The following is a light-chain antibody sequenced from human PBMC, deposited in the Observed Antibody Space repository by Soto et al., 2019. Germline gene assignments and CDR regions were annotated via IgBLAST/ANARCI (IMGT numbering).Light chain of an antibody. J-gene: IGLJ1*01. CDR1: SSDVGTYNL. CDR3: CSYAGSSSYV. Sequence: QSALTQPASVSGSPGQSFTISCTGTSSDVGTYNLVSWYQQHPGKAPKVMIYEGSKRPSGVSNRFSGSKSGNTASLTISGLQAEDEADYYCCSYAGSSSYVFGTGTKLTVL. CDR2: EGS. V-gene: IGLV2-23*01.